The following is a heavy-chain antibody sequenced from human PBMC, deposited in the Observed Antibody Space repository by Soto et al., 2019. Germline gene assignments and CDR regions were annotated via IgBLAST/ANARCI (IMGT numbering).Heavy chain of an antibody. D-gene: IGHD2-2*01. V-gene: IGHV4-34*02. Sequence: QVQLEQWGAGLLKPSETLSLTCAVYGGSFDDYYWSWIRQPPGKGLEWIGRITHGGSTDYDPALKSRLTISIDTSKNQFSLNLSSVTAADTAVYYCARRRPSTAWYYDVWGPGTLVTVSS. CDR3: ARRRPSTAWYYDV. J-gene: IGHJ4*02. CDR1: GGSFDDYY. CDR2: ITHGGST.